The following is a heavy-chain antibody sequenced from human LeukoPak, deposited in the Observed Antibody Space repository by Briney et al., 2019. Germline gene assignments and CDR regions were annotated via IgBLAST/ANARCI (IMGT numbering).Heavy chain of an antibody. D-gene: IGHD3-3*01. J-gene: IGHJ4*02. Sequence: GGSLRLSCAASGFTFSSYAMSWVRQAPGKGLEWVSAISGSGGSTYYADSVKGRFTISRDNSKNTLYLQMNSLRAEDTAVYYCASWDSSYYDFWSGLSFDYWGQGTLVTVSS. CDR2: ISGSGGST. CDR3: ASWDSSYYDFWSGLSFDY. CDR1: GFTFSSYA. V-gene: IGHV3-23*01.